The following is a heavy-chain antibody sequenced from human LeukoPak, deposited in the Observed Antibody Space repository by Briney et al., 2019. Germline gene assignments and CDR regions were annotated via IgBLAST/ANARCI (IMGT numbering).Heavy chain of an antibody. CDR1: GFTFSSYS. CDR2: ISSSSSYI. Sequence: PGGSLRLSCAASGFTFSSYSMNWVRQAPGKGLEWVSSISSSSSYIYYADSVKGRFTISRDNAKNSLYLQMNSLGAEDTAVYYCASTMIRGVAWGDFDPWGQGTLVTVSS. J-gene: IGHJ5*02. V-gene: IGHV3-21*01. CDR3: ASTMIRGVAWGDFDP. D-gene: IGHD3-10*01.